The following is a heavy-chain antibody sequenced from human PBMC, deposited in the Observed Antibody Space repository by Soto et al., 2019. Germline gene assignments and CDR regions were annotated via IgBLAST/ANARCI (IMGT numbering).Heavy chain of an antibody. CDR1: GITFSNYG. V-gene: IGHV3-30*18. CDR2: IAYDGSNT. D-gene: IGHD1-1*01. J-gene: IGHJ5*02. CDR3: AKGDTTGTT. Sequence: QVQLVESGGGVVQPGMSLRLSCAASGITFSNYGMHWVRHAPGKGLEWVAVIAYDGSNTDYSDSVKGRFTISRDNSKKTLYLQMDRLRAEDTSVYYCAKGDTTGTTWGQGTLVTVSA.